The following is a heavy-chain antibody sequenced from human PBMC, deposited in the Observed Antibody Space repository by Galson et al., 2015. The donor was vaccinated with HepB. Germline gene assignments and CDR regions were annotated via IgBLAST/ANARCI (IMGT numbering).Heavy chain of an antibody. J-gene: IGHJ4*02. CDR2: ISYDGSNK. D-gene: IGHD6-19*01. V-gene: IGHV3-30*04. CDR1: GFTFSSYA. Sequence: SLRLSCAASGFTFSSYAMHWVRQAPGKGLEWVAVISYDGSNKYYADSVKGRFTISRDNSKNTLYLQMNSLRAEDTAVYYCARGQDSSGWGLDYWGQGTLVTVSS. CDR3: ARGQDSSGWGLDY.